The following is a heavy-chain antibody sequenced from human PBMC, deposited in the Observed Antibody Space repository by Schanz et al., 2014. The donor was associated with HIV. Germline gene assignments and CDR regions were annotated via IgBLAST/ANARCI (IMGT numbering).Heavy chain of an antibody. J-gene: IGHJ6*02. CDR1: GFSFDTFG. CDR2: ISYDGRNK. D-gene: IGHD3-22*01. V-gene: IGHV3-30*18. CDR3: AKDRNHYDSRYRGKGNYYYYYGMDV. Sequence: VQLVESGGTLVKPGRSLRLSCTASGFSFDTFGIHWVRQAPGKGLEWLAVISYDGRNKEFANSVKGRFTISRDNSKNTLYLQMKSLRPEDTAVYYCAKDRNHYDSRYRGKGNYYYYYGMDVWGQGTTVIVSS.